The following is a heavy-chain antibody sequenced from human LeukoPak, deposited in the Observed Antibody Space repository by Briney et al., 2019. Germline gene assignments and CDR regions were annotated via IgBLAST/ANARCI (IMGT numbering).Heavy chain of an antibody. CDR1: GFSLSDYY. D-gene: IGHD2-15*01. CDR2: ISSSSRDT. Sequence: GGSLRLSCVASGFSLSDYYMSWFRQAPGKGLECLSYISSSSRDTNYADSVKGRFSISRDNAKNSLYLQMNSLRVEDTAVYYCARTARIPDGWGQGTTVTVS. V-gene: IGHV3-11*06. CDR3: ARTARIPDG. J-gene: IGHJ6*02.